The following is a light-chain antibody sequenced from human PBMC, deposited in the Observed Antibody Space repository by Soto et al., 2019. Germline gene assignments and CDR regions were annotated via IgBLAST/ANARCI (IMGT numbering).Light chain of an antibody. J-gene: IGKJ2*01. V-gene: IGKV1-39*01. CDR3: QQSYSTPRT. CDR1: QSISTL. CDR2: GAS. Sequence: DIQMTQSPSSLSASVGDRVTITCRASQSISTLLNWYQQKPGKAPSLLIYGASTLHTEVPSRFSGSGSGTDFTLTINSLQPEDFATYYCQQSYSTPRTFAQGTNLEIK.